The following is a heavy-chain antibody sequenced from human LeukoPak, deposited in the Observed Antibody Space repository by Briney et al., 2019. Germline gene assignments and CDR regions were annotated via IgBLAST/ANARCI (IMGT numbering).Heavy chain of an antibody. Sequence: GGSLRLSCAASGFTFSSYTMNWVRQAPGKGLDWVANINQDGSERYYVDSVKGRFSISRDNAKNSLYLQMNSLRAEDTAVYYCARDDFWSGYYPDYWGQGTLVTVSS. V-gene: IGHV3-7*01. CDR1: GFTFSSYT. CDR3: ARDDFWSGYYPDY. CDR2: INQDGSER. D-gene: IGHD3-3*01. J-gene: IGHJ4*02.